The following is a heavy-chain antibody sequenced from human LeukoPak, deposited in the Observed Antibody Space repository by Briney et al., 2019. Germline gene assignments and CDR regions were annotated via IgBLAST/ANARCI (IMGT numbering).Heavy chain of an antibody. J-gene: IGHJ4*02. CDR2: INAGNGNT. CDR1: GYTFTSYA. Sequence: GASVTVSCTASGYTFTSYAMHWVRQAPGQRLEWMGWINAGNGNTKYSQKFQGRVTITRDTSASTAYMELSSLRSEDTAVYYCARARAHQLWFNFDYWGQGTLVTVTS. V-gene: IGHV1-3*01. D-gene: IGHD5-18*01. CDR3: ARARAHQLWFNFDY.